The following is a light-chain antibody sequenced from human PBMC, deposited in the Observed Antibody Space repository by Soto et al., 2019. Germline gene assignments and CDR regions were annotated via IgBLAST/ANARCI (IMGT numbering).Light chain of an antibody. V-gene: IGKV3D-20*01. CDR3: QQYGSSPPIT. CDR1: QRVSGGF. CDR2: DTS. Sequence: IVMTQSPATLSLSPGERATLYCGASQRVSGGFLAWYQQKPGLAPRLILYDTSFRATGIPDRFSGSGSGTDFTLTISRLEPEDFAVYYCQQYGSSPPITFGQGTRLEIK. J-gene: IGKJ5*01.